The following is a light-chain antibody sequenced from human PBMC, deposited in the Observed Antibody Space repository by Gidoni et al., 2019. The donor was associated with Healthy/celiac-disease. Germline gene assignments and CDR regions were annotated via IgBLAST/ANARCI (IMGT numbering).Light chain of an antibody. CDR2: DAS. J-gene: IGKJ3*01. CDR3: QHRSNWPPLFT. CDR1: QIVSSY. V-gene: IGKV3-11*01. Sequence: EIVLTQSPATLSLSPVERATLSCRASQIVSSYLAWYQQKPGQAPRLLIYDASNRASGIPARFSGSGSGTVFTLTISSLEPEDFAVYYCQHRSNWPPLFTFGPGTKVDIK.